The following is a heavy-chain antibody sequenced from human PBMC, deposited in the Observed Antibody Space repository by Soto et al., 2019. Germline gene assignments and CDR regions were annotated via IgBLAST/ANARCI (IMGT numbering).Heavy chain of an antibody. CDR3: ATTYYYDSSGYSAFDY. V-gene: IGHV4-39*01. CDR1: GGSISSSSYY. Sequence: SQTLSLTCTVSGGSISSSSYYWGWIRQPPGKGLEWIGSIYYSGSTYYNPSLKSRVTISVDTSKNQFSLKLSSVTAADTAVYYCATTYYYDSSGYSAFDYWGQGTLVTVSS. J-gene: IGHJ4*02. D-gene: IGHD3-22*01. CDR2: IYYSGST.